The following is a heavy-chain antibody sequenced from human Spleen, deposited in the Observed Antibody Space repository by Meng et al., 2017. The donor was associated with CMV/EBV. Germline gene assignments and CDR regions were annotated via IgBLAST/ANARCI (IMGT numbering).Heavy chain of an antibody. CDR3: ARQDTYYYYFDY. V-gene: IGHV5-51*01. D-gene: IGHD3-10*01. CDR1: GYNFASHW. Sequence: CKGSGYNFASHWIAWVRQMPGKGLEWRGTIYPYDSDTRYSPSFQGQVIISADKSISTAYLQYTSLKAADTAMYYCARQDTYYYYFDYWGQGTLVTVSS. J-gene: IGHJ4*02. CDR2: IYPYDSDT.